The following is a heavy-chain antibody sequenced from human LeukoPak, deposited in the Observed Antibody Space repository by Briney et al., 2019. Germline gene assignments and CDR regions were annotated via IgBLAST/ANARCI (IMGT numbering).Heavy chain of an antibody. D-gene: IGHD3-3*01. CDR3: ASTYYDFWSGYLNYYYYGMDV. CDR1: GGSISSYY. Sequence: SETLSLTCTVSGGSISSYYWSWIRQPPGKGLEWIGYIYYSGSTNYNPSLKSRVTISVDTSKNQFSLKLSSVTAADTAVYYCASTYYDFWSGYLNYYYYGMDVWGQGTTVTVSS. V-gene: IGHV4-59*01. CDR2: IYYSGST. J-gene: IGHJ6*02.